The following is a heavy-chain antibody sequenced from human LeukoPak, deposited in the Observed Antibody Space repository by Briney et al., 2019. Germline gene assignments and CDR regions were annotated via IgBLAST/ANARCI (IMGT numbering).Heavy chain of an antibody. Sequence: GGSLRLSCAASGFTFSSYAMSWVRQAPGKGLEWVSAIRGSGGSTYYADSVKGRFTISRDNSKNTLYLQMNSLRAEDTAVYYCAKDYRIGITMIVVVIPYFDYWGQGTLVTVSS. CDR1: GFTFSSYA. D-gene: IGHD3-22*01. V-gene: IGHV3-23*01. CDR2: IRGSGGST. J-gene: IGHJ4*02. CDR3: AKDYRIGITMIVVVIPYFDY.